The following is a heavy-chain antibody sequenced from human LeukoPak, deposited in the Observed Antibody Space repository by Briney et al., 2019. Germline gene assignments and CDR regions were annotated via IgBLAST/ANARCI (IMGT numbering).Heavy chain of an antibody. CDR2: ISSSGSDI. V-gene: IGHV3-48*03. CDR1: GFTFSNYE. Sequence: GGSLRLSCAASGFTFSNYEMHWVRQAPGKGLEWVSYISSSGSDIYYADSVKGRFTISRDNSKNTLYLQMNGLRAEDTAVYYCAKDKGIWGYYGSGSYYDYYMDVWGKGTTVTISS. CDR3: AKDKGIWGYYGSGSYYDYYMDV. D-gene: IGHD3-10*01. J-gene: IGHJ6*03.